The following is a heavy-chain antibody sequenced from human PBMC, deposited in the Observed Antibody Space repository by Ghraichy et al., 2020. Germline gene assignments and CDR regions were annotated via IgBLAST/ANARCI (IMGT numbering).Heavy chain of an antibody. Sequence: SLNISCTVSGGSISSGDYYWSWIRQPPGKGLEWIGYIYYSGSTYYNPSLKSRVTISVDTSKNQFSLKLSSVTAADTAVYYCARARVPRSYYDSSGFEYFDYWGQGTLVTVSS. V-gene: IGHV4-30-4*01. J-gene: IGHJ4*02. CDR2: IYYSGST. D-gene: IGHD3-22*01. CDR1: GGSISSGDYY. CDR3: ARARVPRSYYDSSGFEYFDY.